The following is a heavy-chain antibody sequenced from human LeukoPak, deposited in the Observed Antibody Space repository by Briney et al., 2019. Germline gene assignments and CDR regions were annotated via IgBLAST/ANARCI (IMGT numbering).Heavy chain of an antibody. V-gene: IGHV3-48*03. CDR1: EFTFSNYE. D-gene: IGHD3-10*01. CDR3: AKDMAAYYYASGNIDY. J-gene: IGHJ4*02. Sequence: GGSLRLSCVASEFTFSNYEMNWVRQAPGKGLEWVSYISNGGSTIYYADSVKGRFTISRDNSKNSLYLQMNSLRADDTSLYYCAKDMAAYYYASGNIDYWGQGTLVTVSS. CDR2: ISNGGSTI.